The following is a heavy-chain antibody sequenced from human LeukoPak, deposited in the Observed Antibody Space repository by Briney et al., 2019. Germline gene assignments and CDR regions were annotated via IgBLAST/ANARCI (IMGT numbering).Heavy chain of an antibody. CDR3: ARNTIFGVTPLGYFDY. V-gene: IGHV3-21*04. CDR1: GFTFSTYN. Sequence: GGSLRLSCVGSGFTFSTYNLNWVRQAPGMGLEWVSSISSGSSHINYADSVKGRFTISRDNAKNSVYLQMNSLRAEDTALYYCARNTIFGVTPLGYFDYWGQGTLVTVSS. CDR2: ISSGSSHI. D-gene: IGHD3-3*01. J-gene: IGHJ4*02.